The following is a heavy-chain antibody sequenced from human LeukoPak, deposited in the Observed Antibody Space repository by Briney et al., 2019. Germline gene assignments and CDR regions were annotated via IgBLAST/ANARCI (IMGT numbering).Heavy chain of an antibody. D-gene: IGHD6-6*01. CDR3: ARDYPDVHFDC. CDR1: GFTFDDYA. V-gene: IGHV3-9*01. J-gene: IGHJ4*02. Sequence: PGRSLRLSCAASGFTFDDYAMHWVRQAPGKGLEWVSGISWNSGSIGYADSVKGRFTISRDNAKNSLYLQMNSLRAEDTALYYCARDYPDVHFDCWGQGTLVTVSS. CDR2: ISWNSGSI.